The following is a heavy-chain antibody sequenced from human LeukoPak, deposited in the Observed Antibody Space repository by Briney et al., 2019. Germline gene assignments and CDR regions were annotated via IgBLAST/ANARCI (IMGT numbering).Heavy chain of an antibody. CDR3: XXXXXGYCTNGVCPYFDY. D-gene: IGHD2-8*01. J-gene: IGHJ4*02. V-gene: IGHV3-23*01. CDR2: ISGSGDT. Sequence: GGSLRLSCAASGFTFSSYAMGWVRQAPGKGLEWVSAISGSGDTYCADSVKGRFTISRDNSKNTLYLQMNSLRAEDTAVYYCXXXXXGYCTNGVCPYFDYWGQGTLVTVSS. CDR1: GFTFSSYA.